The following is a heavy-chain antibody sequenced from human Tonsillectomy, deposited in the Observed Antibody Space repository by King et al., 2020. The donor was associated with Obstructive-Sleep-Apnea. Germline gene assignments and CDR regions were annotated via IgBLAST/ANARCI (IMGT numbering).Heavy chain of an antibody. Sequence: VQLVESGGGVVQPGRSLRLSCAASGFTFSNYTVHWVRQAPGKGLEGVAVISYDGSNKYYTDSVKGRFTISRDNSKNTLYLQMNSLRAEDTAVYYCAREDLIRELLLPYYYGIDVWRQGTTVTVSS. CDR1: GFTFSNYT. V-gene: IGHV3-30*04. CDR3: AREDLIRELLLPYYYGIDV. J-gene: IGHJ6*02. D-gene: IGHD1-26*01. CDR2: ISYDGSNK.